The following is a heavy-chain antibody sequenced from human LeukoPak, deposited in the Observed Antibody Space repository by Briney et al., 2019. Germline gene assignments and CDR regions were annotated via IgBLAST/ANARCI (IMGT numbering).Heavy chain of an antibody. CDR2: IYYSGST. CDR3: ARGVVVTKTGGAFDI. Sequence: PSETLSLTCAVYGGSFSRYYWGWIRQPPGKGLEWIGSIYYSGSTYYNPSLKSRVTISVDTSKNQFSLKLSSVTAADTAVYYCARGVVVTKTGGAFDIWGQGTMVTVSS. CDR1: GGSFSRYY. V-gene: IGHV4-39*01. J-gene: IGHJ3*02. D-gene: IGHD2-21*01.